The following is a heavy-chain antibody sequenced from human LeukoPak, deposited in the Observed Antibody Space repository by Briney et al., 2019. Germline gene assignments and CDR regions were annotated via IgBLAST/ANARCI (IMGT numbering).Heavy chain of an antibody. J-gene: IGHJ4*02. CDR1: GGSISSYY. V-gene: IGHV4-59*12. D-gene: IGHD1-26*01. Sequence: SETLSLTCTVSGGSISSYYWSWIRQPPEKGLEWIGYIYYSGSTNYNPSLKSRVTISVDTSKNQFSLKLSSVTAADTAVYYCAREGSYPLYYFDYWGQGTLVTVSS. CDR2: IYYSGST. CDR3: AREGSYPLYYFDY.